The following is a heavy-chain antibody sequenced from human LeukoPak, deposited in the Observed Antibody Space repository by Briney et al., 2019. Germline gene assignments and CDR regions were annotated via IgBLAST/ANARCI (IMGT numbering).Heavy chain of an antibody. CDR1: GGTFSSYA. Sequence: SVKVSFKASGGTFSSYAISWVRQAPGQGLEWMGGIIPIFGTANYAQKFQGRVTITTDESTSTAYMELSSLRSEDTAVYYCARGDCSSTSCYLENAFDIWGQGTMVTVSS. V-gene: IGHV1-69*05. CDR2: IIPIFGTA. CDR3: ARGDCSSTSCYLENAFDI. D-gene: IGHD2-2*01. J-gene: IGHJ3*02.